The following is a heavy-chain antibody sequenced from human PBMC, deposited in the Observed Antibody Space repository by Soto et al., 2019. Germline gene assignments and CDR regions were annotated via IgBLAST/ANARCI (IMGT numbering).Heavy chain of an antibody. J-gene: IGHJ6*02. CDR2: ISGSGGST. CDR3: AKDLDDYYDSSGYYALYYYGMDV. D-gene: IGHD3-22*01. Sequence: GGSLRLSCAASGFTFSSYAMSWVRQAPGKGLEWVSAISGSGGSTYYADSVKGRFTISRDNSKNTLYLKMNSLRAEDTAVYYCAKDLDDYYDSSGYYALYYYGMDVWGQGTTVTVSS. V-gene: IGHV3-23*01. CDR1: GFTFSSYA.